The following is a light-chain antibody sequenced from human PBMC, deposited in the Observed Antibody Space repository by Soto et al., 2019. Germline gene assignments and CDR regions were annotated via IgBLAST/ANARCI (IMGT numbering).Light chain of an antibody. CDR2: EVS. J-gene: IGLJ1*01. V-gene: IGLV2-14*01. Sequence: QSALTQPASVSGSPGQSITISCTGTTNDIGAYNYVSWYQQHPGKAPKLMIYEVSNRPSGVSNRFSGSKSGNTASLTISGLQAEDEADYYCSSYTSSSDYVFGTGTKLTVL. CDR1: TNDIGAYNY. CDR3: SSYTSSSDYV.